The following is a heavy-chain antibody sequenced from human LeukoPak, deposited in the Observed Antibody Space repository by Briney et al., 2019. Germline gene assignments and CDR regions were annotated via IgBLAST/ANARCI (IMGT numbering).Heavy chain of an antibody. CDR1: GDSFSSNSAA. CDR3: AREAYYDSSGYPKYWYFDL. V-gene: IGHV6-1*01. Sequence: SQTLSLTCAISGDSFSSNSAAWNWLRQSPSRGLEWLGRTYYRSKWYNDYAVSVKSRITINPDTSKNQFSLQLNSVTPEDTAVYYCAREAYYDSSGYPKYWYFDLWGRGTLVTVSS. CDR2: TYYRSKWYN. J-gene: IGHJ2*01. D-gene: IGHD3-22*01.